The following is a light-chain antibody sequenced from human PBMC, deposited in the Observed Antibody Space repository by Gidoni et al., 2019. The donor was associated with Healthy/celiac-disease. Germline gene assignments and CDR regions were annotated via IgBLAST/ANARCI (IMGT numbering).Light chain of an antibody. V-gene: IGLV2-14*01. CDR3: SSYTSSSTWV. CDR2: AVS. CDR1: SSDVGGYNY. J-gene: IGLJ3*02. Sequence: QSALTQPASVSGSPGQSITISCTGTSSDVGGYNYVSWYQQHPGKAPKLMIYAVSNRPSGVPDRFSGSKSANTASLTTSGLQAADVADYYCSSYTSSSTWVFGGGTTLTVL.